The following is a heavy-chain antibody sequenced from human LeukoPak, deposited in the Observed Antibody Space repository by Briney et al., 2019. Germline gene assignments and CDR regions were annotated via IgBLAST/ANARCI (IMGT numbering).Heavy chain of an antibody. V-gene: IGHV4-34*01. Sequence: SETLSLTCAVYGGSFSGYYWSWIRQPPGKGLEWIGEINHSGSTNYNPSLKSRVTISVDTSKNQFSPKLSSVTAADTAVYYCARHVAGATAGEVDYWGQGTLVTVSS. D-gene: IGHD1-26*01. CDR3: ARHVAGATAGEVDY. J-gene: IGHJ4*02. CDR2: INHSGST. CDR1: GGSFSGYY.